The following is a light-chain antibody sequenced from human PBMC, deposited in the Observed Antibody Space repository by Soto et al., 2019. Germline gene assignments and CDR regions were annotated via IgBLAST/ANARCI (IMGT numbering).Light chain of an antibody. Sequence: IVLTQSPGTLSLSPGERATLSCRASHRTDSDYVAWYQQKPGQAPRLLIYGTSSRDTGIPDRFTGSGSGADFTLPITRLEPEDFAVYYCQQYGSSPPVTFGGGTKVEIK. CDR2: GTS. J-gene: IGKJ4*01. CDR1: HRTDSDY. CDR3: QQYGSSPPVT. V-gene: IGKV3-20*01.